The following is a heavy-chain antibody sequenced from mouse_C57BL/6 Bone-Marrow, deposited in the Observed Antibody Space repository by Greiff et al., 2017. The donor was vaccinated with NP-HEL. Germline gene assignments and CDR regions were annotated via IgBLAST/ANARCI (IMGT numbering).Heavy chain of an antibody. CDR2: INPSNGGT. CDR3: ARSAFHYYGSPFYYAMDY. J-gene: IGHJ4*01. D-gene: IGHD1-1*01. CDR1: GYTFTSYW. Sequence: QVQLQQPGTELVKPGASVKLSCKASGYTFTSYWMHWVKQRPGQGLEWIGNINPSNGGTNYNEKFKSKATLTVDKSSSTAYMQLSSLTSEDSAVYYCARSAFHYYGSPFYYAMDYWGQGTSVTVSS. V-gene: IGHV1-53*01.